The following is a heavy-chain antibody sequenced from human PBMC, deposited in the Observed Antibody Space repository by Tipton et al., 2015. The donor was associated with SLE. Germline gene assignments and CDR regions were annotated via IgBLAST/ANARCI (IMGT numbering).Heavy chain of an antibody. V-gene: IGHV4-4*07. CDR1: GDSISNYY. J-gene: IGHJ4*02. CDR2: VEFRGST. Sequence: TLSLTCTVSGDSISNYYWAWIRQPAGRGLEWIGRVEFRGSTNYNPSLKSRVDMSVDTSNNQFSLKVRSVTAADTAVYFCAREGRYSGYDFWGPGTLVTVSS. D-gene: IGHD5-12*01. CDR3: AREGRYSGYDF.